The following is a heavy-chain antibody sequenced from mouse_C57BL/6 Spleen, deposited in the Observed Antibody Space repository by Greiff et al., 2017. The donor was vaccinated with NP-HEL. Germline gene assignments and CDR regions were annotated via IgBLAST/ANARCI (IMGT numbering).Heavy chain of an antibody. CDR2: IRNKANGYTT. Sequence: EVKLVESGGGLVQPGGSLSLSCAASGFTFTDYYMSWVRQPPGKALEWLGFIRNKANGYTTEYSASVKGRFTISRDNSQSILYLQMNALRAEDSATYYCARFSIYYYGSSYGYFDVWGTGTTVTVSS. J-gene: IGHJ1*03. V-gene: IGHV7-3*01. D-gene: IGHD1-1*01. CDR1: GFTFTDYY. CDR3: ARFSIYYYGSSYGYFDV.